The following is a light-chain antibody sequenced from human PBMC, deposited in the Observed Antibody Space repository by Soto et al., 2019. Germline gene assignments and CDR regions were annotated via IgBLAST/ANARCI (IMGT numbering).Light chain of an antibody. J-gene: IGLJ1*01. V-gene: IGLV2-14*01. CDR1: SSDVGGYNY. CDR2: EVS. Sequence: QAALNHPACMSSSPGHSITISCTGTSSDVGGYNYVSWYQQHPGKAPKLMIYEVSNRPSGVSNRFSGSKSGNTASLTISGLQAEDEADYYCSSYTSSSTSFGTGTKATVL. CDR3: SSYTSSSTS.